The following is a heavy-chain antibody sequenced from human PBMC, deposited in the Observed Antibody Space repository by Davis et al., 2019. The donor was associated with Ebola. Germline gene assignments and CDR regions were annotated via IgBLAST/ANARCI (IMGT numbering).Heavy chain of an antibody. CDR2: MNPNSGNT. CDR3: ARAVRYPVVVTRSSRKYYFDY. D-gene: IGHD2-2*01. CDR1: GYTFTSYD. J-gene: IGHJ4*02. V-gene: IGHV1-8*01. Sequence: AASVKVSCKASGYTFTSYDINWVRQATGQGLEWMGWMNPNSGNTGYAQNFQGRVTMTRNTSISTAYMELSSLRSKDTAVYYCARAVRYPVVVTRSSRKYYFDYWGQGTRVTVSS.